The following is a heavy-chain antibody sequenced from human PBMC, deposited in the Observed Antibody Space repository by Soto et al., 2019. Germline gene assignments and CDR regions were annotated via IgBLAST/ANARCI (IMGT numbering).Heavy chain of an antibody. D-gene: IGHD3-10*02. CDR3: ARSLDYVPDYGMDL. CDR2: ISSSSSTI. Sequence: EVQLVESGGGLVQPGGSLRLSCAASGFTFSSYSMNWVRQAPGKGLEWVSYISSSSSTIYYADSVKGRFTISRDNAKNSLYLQMNSLRDEDTAVYYCARSLDYVPDYGMDLWGQRTPVTVSS. J-gene: IGHJ6*02. CDR1: GFTFSSYS. V-gene: IGHV3-48*02.